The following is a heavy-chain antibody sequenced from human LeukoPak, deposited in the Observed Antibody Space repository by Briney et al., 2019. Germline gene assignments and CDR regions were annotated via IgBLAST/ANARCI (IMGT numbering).Heavy chain of an antibody. CDR2: IKSKTDGGTT. D-gene: IGHD5-24*01. V-gene: IGHV3-15*01. CDR3: ARGRIDGYTGY. CDR1: GFTFSNAW. J-gene: IGHJ4*02. Sequence: GGSLRLSCAASGFTFSNAWMSWVRQAPGKGLEWVGRIKSKTDGGTTDYAAPVKGRFTISRDDSKNTLYLQMNSLRAEDTAVYYCARGRIDGYTGYWGQGTLVTVSS.